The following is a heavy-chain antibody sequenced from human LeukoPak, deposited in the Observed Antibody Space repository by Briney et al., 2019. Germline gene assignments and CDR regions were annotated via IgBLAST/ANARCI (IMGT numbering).Heavy chain of an antibody. CDR2: IYPGDSDT. CDR1: VFSFTNYW. Sequence: GESLKISCKASVFSFTNYWIAWVRQTPEKGLEWMGIIYPGDSDTRYNPSFQGQVTISADKSIKTAYLQWSSLKASDTAMYYCARGGDIVVVPAAHFDNWGQGTLVTVSS. D-gene: IGHD2-2*01. CDR3: ARGGDIVVVPAAHFDN. V-gene: IGHV5-51*01. J-gene: IGHJ4*02.